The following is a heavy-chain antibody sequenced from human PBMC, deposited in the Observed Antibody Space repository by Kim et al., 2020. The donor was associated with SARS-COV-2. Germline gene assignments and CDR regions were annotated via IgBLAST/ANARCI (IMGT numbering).Heavy chain of an antibody. CDR2: ISYDGSNK. D-gene: IGHD2-2*01. CDR3: ASWDIVVVTSGDDAFDI. Sequence: GGSLRLSCAASGFTFSSYAMHWVRQAPGKGLEWVAVISYDGSNKYYADSVKGRFTISRDNSKNTLYLQMNSLRAEDTAVYYCASWDIVVVTSGDDAFDIWGQGTMVTVSS. CDR1: GFTFSSYA. J-gene: IGHJ3*02. V-gene: IGHV3-30*04.